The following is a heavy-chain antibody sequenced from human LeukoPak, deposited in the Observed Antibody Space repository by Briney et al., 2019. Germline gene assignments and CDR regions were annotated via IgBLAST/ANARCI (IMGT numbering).Heavy chain of an antibody. CDR1: GGSISDYY. Sequence: SETLSLTCSVSGGSISDYYWSWIRQPAGKGLEWIGCIYPSGRTNYNPSLQSRVTMSVDTSKNQFSLKLSSVTAADTAVYYCARSSGYDYGDYWGQGTLVTVSS. D-gene: IGHD5-12*01. V-gene: IGHV4-4*07. J-gene: IGHJ4*02. CDR3: ARSSGYDYGDY. CDR2: IYPSGRT.